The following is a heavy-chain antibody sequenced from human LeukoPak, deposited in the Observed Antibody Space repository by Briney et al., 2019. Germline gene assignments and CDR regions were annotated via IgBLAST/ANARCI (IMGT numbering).Heavy chain of an antibody. D-gene: IGHD4-23*01. CDR2: IYYSGST. CDR3: ARSPYGGNSHFDY. J-gene: IGHJ4*02. CDR1: GGSLSSYY. Sequence: SETLSLTCTVSGGSLSSYYWSWIRQPPGKGLEWIGYIYYSGSTNYNPSLKSRVTISVDTSKNQFSLELSSVTAADTAVYYCARSPYGGNSHFDYWGQGTLVTVSS. V-gene: IGHV4-59*01.